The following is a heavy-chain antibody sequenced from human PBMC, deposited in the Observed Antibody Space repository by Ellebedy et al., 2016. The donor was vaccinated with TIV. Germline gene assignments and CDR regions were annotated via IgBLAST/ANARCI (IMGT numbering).Heavy chain of an antibody. Sequence: AASVKVSCKASGGNFSIYAISWARQAPGQGLEWVGGIIPVIGTPNYAQKFQGRVNITADKTTHTAYMELNSLRSDDTAVFYCARRAVTGQAPIDLWGQGTLVTVSS. J-gene: IGHJ5*02. CDR1: GGNFSIYA. CDR2: IIPVIGTP. CDR3: ARRAVTGQAPIDL. V-gene: IGHV1-69*06. D-gene: IGHD4-11*01.